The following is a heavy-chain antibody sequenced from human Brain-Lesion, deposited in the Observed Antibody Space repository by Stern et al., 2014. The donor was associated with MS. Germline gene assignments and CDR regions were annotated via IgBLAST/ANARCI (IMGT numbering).Heavy chain of an antibody. CDR3: AKDRQYLTYFFDH. Sequence: VQLVESGGGVVQPGRPLRLSCVASGLTFGSCAMHWVRQAPGKGLEWGAGVSYDGSNKYYADSVKGRFTISRDNSQNTLYMQMSSLRPEDTAVYYCAKDRQYLTYFFDHWGQGSLVTFSS. V-gene: IGHV3-30*18. CDR1: GLTFGSCA. CDR2: VSYDGSNK. J-gene: IGHJ5*02. D-gene: IGHD2/OR15-2a*01.